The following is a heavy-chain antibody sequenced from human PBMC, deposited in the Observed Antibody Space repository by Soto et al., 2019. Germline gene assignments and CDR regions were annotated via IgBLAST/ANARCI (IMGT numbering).Heavy chain of an antibody. V-gene: IGHV1-69*01. CDR3: ARPVVAATLYYYYYGMDV. J-gene: IGHJ6*02. Sequence: QVQLVQSGAEVKKPGSSVKVSCKASGGTFSSYAISWVRQAPGQGLEWMGGIIPIFGTANYAQKFQGRVTITADESTSTGYMELSSLRSEDTAVYYCARPVVAATLYYYYYGMDVWGQGTTVTVSS. CDR1: GGTFSSYA. D-gene: IGHD2-15*01. CDR2: IIPIFGTA.